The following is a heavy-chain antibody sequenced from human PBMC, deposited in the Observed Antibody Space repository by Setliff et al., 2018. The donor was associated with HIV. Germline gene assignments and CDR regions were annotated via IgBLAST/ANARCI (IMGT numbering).Heavy chain of an antibody. J-gene: IGHJ6*03. CDR2: INPNSGGT. D-gene: IGHD6-19*01. CDR3: AREGSGWYKYYYYYMDV. CDR1: GYTFTGYY. Sequence: GASVKVSCKASGYTFTGYYMHWVRQAPGQGLEWMGRINPNSGGTNYAQKFQGRVTMTRDTSISTAYMELSRLGSDDTAVYYCAREGSGWYKYYYYYMDVWGKGTTVTVSS. V-gene: IGHV1-2*06.